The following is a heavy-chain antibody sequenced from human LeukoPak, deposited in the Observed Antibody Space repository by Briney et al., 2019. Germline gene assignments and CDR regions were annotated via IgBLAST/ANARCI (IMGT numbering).Heavy chain of an antibody. V-gene: IGHV4-34*01. D-gene: IGHD6-6*01. CDR1: GGSFSGYY. J-gene: IGHJ4*02. CDR3: ARLRIGARHRAFDY. CDR2: INHSGST. Sequence: SETLSLTCAVYGGSFSGYYWSWIRQPPGKGLEWIGEINHSGSTNYNPSLKSRVTISVDTSKNQFSLKLSSVTAADTAVYYCARLRIGARHRAFDYWGQGTLVTVSS.